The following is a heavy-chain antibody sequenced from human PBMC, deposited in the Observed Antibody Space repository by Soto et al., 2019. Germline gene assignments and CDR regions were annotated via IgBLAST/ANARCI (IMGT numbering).Heavy chain of an antibody. CDR2: GYHTGAT. J-gene: IGHJ4*02. V-gene: IGHV4-59*01. CDR1: CSSIISSY. Sequence: ETLALTCTVCCSSIISSYFRLILRSPEMGVELIAYGYHTGATNYNPSLNSRVTISLYTSKGQFSLNLTSLTTADTAVYFCARGGNRYSNVASAPGAFEFWGQRSMVTVSS. CDR3: ARGGNRYSNVASAPGAFEF. D-gene: IGHD5-12*01.